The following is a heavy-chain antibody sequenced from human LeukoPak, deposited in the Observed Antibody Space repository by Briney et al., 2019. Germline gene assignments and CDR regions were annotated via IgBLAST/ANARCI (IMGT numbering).Heavy chain of an antibody. CDR2: ISWNSGSI. Sequence: GRSLRLSCAASGFTFDDYAMHWVRQAPGKGLEWVSGISWNSGSIGYADSVKGRFTISRDNAKNSLYLQMNSPRAEDTALYYCAKDSPDGMDVWGQGTTVTVSS. V-gene: IGHV3-9*01. CDR1: GFTFDDYA. J-gene: IGHJ6*02. CDR3: AKDSPDGMDV.